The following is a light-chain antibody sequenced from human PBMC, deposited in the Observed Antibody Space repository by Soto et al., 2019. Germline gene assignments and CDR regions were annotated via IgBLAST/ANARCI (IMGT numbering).Light chain of an antibody. CDR2: DGY. CDR3: SSYTSSSTVV. CDR1: SSDVGGYRY. Sequence: QSALTQPASVSGSPGQSITITCIGTSSDVGGYRYVSWYQQHPGKVPKLIIYDGYNRPSGVSNRFSGSKSGNTASLTISGLQAEDEADYYCSSYTSSSTVVFGGGTKLTVL. V-gene: IGLV2-14*03. J-gene: IGLJ2*01.